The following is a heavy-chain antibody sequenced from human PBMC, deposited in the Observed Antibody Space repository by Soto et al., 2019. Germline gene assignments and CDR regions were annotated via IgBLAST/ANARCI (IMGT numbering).Heavy chain of an antibody. CDR3: EAEMTFGKLSVC. Sequence: QVQLVQSGAEVKKPGSSVKVSCKASGDTDTNYVISWVRQAPGQGLEWMGGIFPKFGTAYSAQKLQDRLWITADESTSTVYMQLSSLRLDDTAVYYCEAEMTFGKLSVCWGQGTTVTVSS. CDR1: GDTDTNYV. D-gene: IGHD3-16*02. V-gene: IGHV1-69*01. CDR2: IFPKFGTA. J-gene: IGHJ6*02.